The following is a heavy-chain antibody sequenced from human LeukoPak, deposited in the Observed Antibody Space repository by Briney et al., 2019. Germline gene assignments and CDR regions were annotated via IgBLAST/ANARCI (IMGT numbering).Heavy chain of an antibody. D-gene: IGHD4-11*01. J-gene: IGHJ4*02. Sequence: GGSLRLSCAASGFTFSSYEMNWVRQAPGKGLEWVSYISSSGSTIYYADSVKGRFTISRDNAKNSLYLQMNSLGAEDTAVYYCARDHYSNHYFDYWGQGTLVTVSS. CDR2: ISSSGSTI. CDR3: ARDHYSNHYFDY. CDR1: GFTFSSYE. V-gene: IGHV3-48*03.